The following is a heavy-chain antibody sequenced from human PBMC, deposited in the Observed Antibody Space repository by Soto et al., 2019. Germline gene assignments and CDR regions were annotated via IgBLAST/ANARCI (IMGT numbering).Heavy chain of an antibody. J-gene: IGHJ4*02. D-gene: IGHD3-22*01. CDR3: ARDFHYDSSGPLPDLDY. CDR1: GFTFSDYY. Sequence: LRLSCAASGFTFSDYYMSWIRQAPGKGLEWVSYISSSGSTIYYADSVKGRFTISRDNAKNSLYLQMNSLRAEDTAVYYCARDFHYDSSGPLPDLDYWGQGTLVTVSS. CDR2: ISSSGSTI. V-gene: IGHV3-11*01.